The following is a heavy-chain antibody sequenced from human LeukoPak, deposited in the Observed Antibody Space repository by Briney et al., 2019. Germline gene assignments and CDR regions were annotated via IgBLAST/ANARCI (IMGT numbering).Heavy chain of an antibody. D-gene: IGHD3-3*01. CDR1: GGTFSSYA. Sequence: SVKVSCKASGGTFSSYAISWVRQAPGQGLEWMGGIIPIFGTANYAQKFQGRVTITTDESTSTAYMELSSLRSEDTAVYYRASSIFGVANFDYWGQGTLVTVSS. CDR2: IIPIFGTA. J-gene: IGHJ4*02. CDR3: ASSIFGVANFDY. V-gene: IGHV1-69*05.